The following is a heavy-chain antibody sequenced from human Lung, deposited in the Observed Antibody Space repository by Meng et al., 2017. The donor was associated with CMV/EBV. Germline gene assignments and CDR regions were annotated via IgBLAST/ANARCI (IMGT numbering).Heavy chain of an antibody. CDR1: GGSFSGYC. V-gene: IGHV4-34*01. Sequence: SXTXSLXCAVYGGSFSGYCWSWIRQPPGKGLEWIGEINHSGTTNYNPSLESRVTISADTSKNQFSLKLSSVTAADTAVYYCARGGLRFLEYLNDHDYWGQGTLVTVSS. J-gene: IGHJ4*02. CDR3: ARGGLRFLEYLNDHDY. CDR2: INHSGTT. D-gene: IGHD3-3*01.